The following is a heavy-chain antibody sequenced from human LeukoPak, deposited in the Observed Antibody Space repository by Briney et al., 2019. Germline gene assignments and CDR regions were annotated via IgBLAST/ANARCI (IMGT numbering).Heavy chain of an antibody. CDR2: IYYSGST. D-gene: IGHD6-19*01. CDR3: ARFPIAVAAYYFDY. CDR1: GGSISSSSYY. Sequence: PSETLSLTCTVSGGSISSSSYYWGWIRQPPGKGLEWIGSIYYSGSTYYNPSLKSRVTISVDTSENQFSLKLSSVTAADTAVYYCARFPIAVAAYYFDYWGQGTLVTVSS. J-gene: IGHJ4*02. V-gene: IGHV4-39*07.